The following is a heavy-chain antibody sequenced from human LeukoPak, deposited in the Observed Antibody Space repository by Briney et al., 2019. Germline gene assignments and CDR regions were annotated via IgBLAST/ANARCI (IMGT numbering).Heavy chain of an antibody. J-gene: IGHJ4*02. CDR1: GFTFSSYV. Sequence: GGSLRLSCAASGFTFSSYVMSWVRQAPGKGLEWVSGISASGDNTYYADSVKGRFTISRDNSKNTLYLQMNSLRAEDTAIYCCAKVYRNWNMDYWGQGTLVTVSS. CDR3: AKVYRNWNMDY. D-gene: IGHD1/OR15-1a*01. V-gene: IGHV3-23*01. CDR2: ISASGDNT.